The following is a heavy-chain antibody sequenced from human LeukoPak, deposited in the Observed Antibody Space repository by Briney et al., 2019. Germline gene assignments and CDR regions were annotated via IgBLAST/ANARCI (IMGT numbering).Heavy chain of an antibody. CDR3: ARGDYYESSGYPY. J-gene: IGHJ4*02. D-gene: IGHD3-22*01. V-gene: IGHV1-2*02. CDR2: INPNSGGT. Sequence: ASVKVSCKASGYTFTGYYMHWVRQAPGQGLEWMGWINPNSGGTNYAQKFQGRVTMTRDTSISTAYMELSRLRSDDTAVYYCARGDYYESSGYPYWGQGTLVTVSS. CDR1: GYTFTGYY.